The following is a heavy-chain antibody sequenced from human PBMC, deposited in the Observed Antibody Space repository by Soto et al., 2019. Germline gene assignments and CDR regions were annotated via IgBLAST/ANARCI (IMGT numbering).Heavy chain of an antibody. CDR2: ISGSGGST. D-gene: IGHD3-22*01. CDR3: AKARRETYYYDSSGYSFDY. J-gene: IGHJ4*02. V-gene: IGHV3-23*01. Sequence: HPGGSLRLSCAASGFTFSSYAMSWVRQAPGKGLEWVSAISGSGGSTYYADSVKGRFTISRDNSKNTLYLQMNSLRAEDTAVYYCAKARRETYYYDSSGYSFDYWGQGTLVTVSS. CDR1: GFTFSSYA.